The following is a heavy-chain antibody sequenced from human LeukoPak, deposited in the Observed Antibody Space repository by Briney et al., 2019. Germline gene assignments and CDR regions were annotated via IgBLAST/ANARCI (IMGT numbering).Heavy chain of an antibody. CDR2: ISSSGSTI. CDR1: GFTFSSYE. J-gene: IGHJ4*02. D-gene: IGHD6-13*01. Sequence: GGSLRLSCAASGFTFSSYEMNWVRQAPGKGLEWVSYISSSGSTIYYADSMKGRFTISRDNAKNSLYLQMNSLRAEDTAVYYCASHISTRIAAAGSGDYWGQGTLVTVSS. V-gene: IGHV3-48*03. CDR3: ASHISTRIAAAGSGDY.